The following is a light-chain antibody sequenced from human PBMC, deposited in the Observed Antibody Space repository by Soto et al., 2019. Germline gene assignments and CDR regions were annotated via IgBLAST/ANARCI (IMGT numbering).Light chain of an antibody. Sequence: QSALTQPASVSGSPGQSITISCTGTSSDVGGYNFVSWFQQHPGKAPKLMIYEVSNRPSGVSNRFSGSKSGNTAFLTISGLQPEDEADYYCCSYTVTSKSWVFGGGTKVTVL. CDR2: EVS. CDR1: SSDVGGYNF. J-gene: IGLJ3*02. CDR3: CSYTVTSKSWV. V-gene: IGLV2-14*03.